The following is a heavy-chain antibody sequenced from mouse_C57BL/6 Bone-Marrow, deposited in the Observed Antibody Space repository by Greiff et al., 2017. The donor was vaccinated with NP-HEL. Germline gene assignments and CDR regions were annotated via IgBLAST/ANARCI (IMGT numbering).Heavy chain of an antibody. CDR2: IYPRSGNT. J-gene: IGHJ2*01. Sequence: QVHVKQSGAELARPGASVKLSCKASGYTFTSYGISWVKQRTGQGLEWIGEIYPRSGNTYYNEKFKGKATLTADKSSSTAYMELRSLTSEDSAVYFCARRTAQATFDYWGQGTTLTVSS. V-gene: IGHV1-81*01. D-gene: IGHD3-2*02. CDR1: GYTFTSYG. CDR3: ARRTAQATFDY.